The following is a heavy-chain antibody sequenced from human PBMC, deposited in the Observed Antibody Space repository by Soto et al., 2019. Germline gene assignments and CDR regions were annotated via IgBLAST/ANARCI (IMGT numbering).Heavy chain of an antibody. Sequence: VKVSCKASGGTFSSYAIGWVRQAPGQGLEWMGGIIPIFGTANYAQKFQGRVTITADESTSTAYMELSSLRSEDTAVYYCARDQEETRQNYYYYYGMDVWGQGTTVTVSS. CDR1: GGTFSSYA. V-gene: IGHV1-69*01. CDR3: ARDQEETRQNYYYYYGMDV. J-gene: IGHJ6*02. CDR2: IIPIFGTA.